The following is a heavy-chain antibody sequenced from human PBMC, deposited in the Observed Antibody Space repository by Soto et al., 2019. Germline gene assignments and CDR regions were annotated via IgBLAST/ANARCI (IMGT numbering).Heavy chain of an antibody. CDR1: GYTFTSYY. J-gene: IGHJ3*02. CDR3: AREGVVVPAAMQGIDAFDI. CDR2: INPSGGST. D-gene: IGHD2-2*01. Sequence: ASVKVSCKASGYTFTSYYMHWVRQAPGQGLEWMGIINPSGGSTSYAQKFQGRVTMTRDTSTSTVYMELSSLRSEDTAVYYCAREGVVVPAAMQGIDAFDIWGQGTMVTVSS. V-gene: IGHV1-46*01.